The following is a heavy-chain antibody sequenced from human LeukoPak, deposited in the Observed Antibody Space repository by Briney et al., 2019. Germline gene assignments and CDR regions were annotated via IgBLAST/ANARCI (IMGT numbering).Heavy chain of an antibody. D-gene: IGHD3-3*01. Sequence: PGGSLRLSCAASGFTFSTYVMNWFRQAPGKGLEWVSTISVGAEYIFYADSVKGRFTISRDDSNNALYLQMPSLRAEDTALYYCASGPPFLKYFEYWGQGTLVTVSS. CDR2: ISVGAEYI. V-gene: IGHV3-23*01. CDR3: ASGPPFLKYFEY. J-gene: IGHJ4*02. CDR1: GFTFSTYV.